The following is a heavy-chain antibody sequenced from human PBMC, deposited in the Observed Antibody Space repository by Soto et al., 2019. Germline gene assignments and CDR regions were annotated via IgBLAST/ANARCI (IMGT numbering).Heavy chain of an antibody. CDR1: GGSISSYY. Sequence: QVQLQESGPGLVKPSETLSLTCTVSGGSISSYYWSWIRQPPGKGLEWIGYIYYSGSTNYNPSLKSRVTISVDTSKNQFYLKLRSVTAADTAVYYCARTGTGLTDWGQGTLVTVSS. J-gene: IGHJ4*02. CDR2: IYYSGST. V-gene: IGHV4-59*01. D-gene: IGHD7-27*01. CDR3: ARTGTGLTD.